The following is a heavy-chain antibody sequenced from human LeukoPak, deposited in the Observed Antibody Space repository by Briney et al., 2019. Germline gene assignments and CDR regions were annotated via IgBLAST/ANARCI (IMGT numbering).Heavy chain of an antibody. CDR3: ARELTY. Sequence: ASVKVSCKASGYTFTSYGIIWVRQAPGQGLEWMGWISAYNGNTDYSQNLQGRVTMTTDTSTNTAYMELRSLRSDDTAVYYCARELTYWGQGTLVTVSS. V-gene: IGHV1-18*01. J-gene: IGHJ4*02. CDR2: ISAYNGNT. CDR1: GYTFTSYG.